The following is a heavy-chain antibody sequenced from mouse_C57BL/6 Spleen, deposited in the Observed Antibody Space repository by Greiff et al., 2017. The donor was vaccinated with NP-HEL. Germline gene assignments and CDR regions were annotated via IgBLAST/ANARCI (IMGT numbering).Heavy chain of an antibody. CDR1: GYAFSSSW. CDR2: IYPGDGDT. V-gene: IGHV1-82*01. CDR3: ARPFYYDYPYYFDY. Sequence: QVQLQQSGPELVKPGASVKISCKASGYAFSSSWMNWVKQRPGKGLEWIGRIYPGDGDTKYNGKFKGKATLTADKSSSTAYMQLSSLTSEDSAVYFCARPFYYDYPYYFDYWGQGTTLTVSS. J-gene: IGHJ2*01. D-gene: IGHD2-4*01.